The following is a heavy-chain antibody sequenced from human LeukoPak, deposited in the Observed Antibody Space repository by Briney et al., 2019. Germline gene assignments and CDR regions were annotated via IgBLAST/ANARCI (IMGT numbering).Heavy chain of an antibody. D-gene: IGHD6-19*01. V-gene: IGHV3-74*01. Sequence: GGTLRLSCAATGFTFSSYWMHWVRQAPGKGPVWLARINSDGYSISYADSVKGRFTISRDNAKKTLYLQMNTLRAEDTAMYYCARAIAEAGTDSWGQGTLVTVSS. J-gene: IGHJ4*02. CDR3: ARAIAEAGTDS. CDR1: GFTFSSYW. CDR2: INSDGYSI.